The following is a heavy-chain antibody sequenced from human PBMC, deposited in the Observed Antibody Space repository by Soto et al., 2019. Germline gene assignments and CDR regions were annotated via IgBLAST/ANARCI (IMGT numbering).Heavy chain of an antibody. V-gene: IGHV3-30-3*01. CDR3: ARGTGSSRLAPDY. CDR1: GFTFSSYA. J-gene: IGHJ4*02. Sequence: QAGGSLRLSCAASGFTFSSYAMHWVRQAPGKGLEWVAVISYDGSNKYYADSVKGRFTISRDNSKNTLYLQMNSLRAEDTAVYYCARGTGSSRLAPDYWGQGTLVTVSS. D-gene: IGHD2-2*01. CDR2: ISYDGSNK.